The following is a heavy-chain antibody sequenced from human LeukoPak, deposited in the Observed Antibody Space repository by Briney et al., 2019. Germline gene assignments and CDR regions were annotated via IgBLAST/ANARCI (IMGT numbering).Heavy chain of an antibody. J-gene: IGHJ4*02. CDR3: AKDRVLVAATGVDY. CDR2: ISGSGGST. Sequence: GGSLRLSCAASGFTFSSYAMSWVRQAPGKGLEWVSAISGSGGSTYYADSVKGRFTISRDNSKNTLYLQMNSLRAEDTAMYYCAKDRVLVAATGVDYWGQGTQATVSS. CDR1: GFTFSSYA. V-gene: IGHV3-23*01. D-gene: IGHD2-15*01.